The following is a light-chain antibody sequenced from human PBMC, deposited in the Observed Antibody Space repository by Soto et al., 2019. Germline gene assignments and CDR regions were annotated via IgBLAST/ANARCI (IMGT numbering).Light chain of an antibody. CDR1: QSVSSSY. V-gene: IGKV3D-20*01. J-gene: IGKJ2*01. CDR2: DAS. CDR3: QQYGSSPYT. Sequence: EIVLTQSPASLSSSPGDRATLSCGASQSVSSSYFAWYQQKPGVAPMLLIYDASCRDTGIPNRFSGSGSGTDFTLTISSLESEDFAVYYCQQYGSSPYTFGGGTKLEIK.